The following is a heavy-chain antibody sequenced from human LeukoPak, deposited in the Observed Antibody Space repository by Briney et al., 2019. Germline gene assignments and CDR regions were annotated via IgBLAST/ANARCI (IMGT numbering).Heavy chain of an antibody. CDR2: ISAYNGNT. CDR3: AREQLQGYSYGYGLVDY. CDR1: GYTFTSYG. V-gene: IGHV1-18*04. Sequence: ASVKVSCKASGYTFTSYGISWVRQAPGQGLEWMGWISAYNGNTNYAQKLQGRVTMTTDTSTSTAYMELRSLRSDDTAVYYCAREQLQGYSYGYGLVDYWGQGTLVTVSS. J-gene: IGHJ4*02. D-gene: IGHD5-18*01.